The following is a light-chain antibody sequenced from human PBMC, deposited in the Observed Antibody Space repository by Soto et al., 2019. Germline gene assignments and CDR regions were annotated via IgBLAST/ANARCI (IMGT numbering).Light chain of an antibody. Sequence: EVVMTQSPATLSVSPGERATLSCRASQSVNANLAWYQQKPGQAPRLLIHGASNRATGIPARVSGSGFGTEFILSVSSLQSEDFAVYYCQQYNTWLWTFGPGTKVEI. J-gene: IGKJ1*01. V-gene: IGKV3-15*01. CDR3: QQYNTWLWT. CDR1: QSVNAN. CDR2: GAS.